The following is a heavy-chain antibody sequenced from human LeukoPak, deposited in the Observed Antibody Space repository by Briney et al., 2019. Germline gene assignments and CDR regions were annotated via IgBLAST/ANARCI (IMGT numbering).Heavy chain of an antibody. CDR1: GFTFSDYY. CDR3: AKTKRYCSGGSCYWPSDY. D-gene: IGHD2-15*01. J-gene: IGHJ4*02. Sequence: GGSLRLSCAASGFTFSDYYMSWVRQAPGKGLEWVSDISSGSSYTNYADSVKGRFTISRDNAKNSLFLQMTGLRVEDTAVYYCAKTKRYCSGGSCYWPSDYWGQGTLVSVSS. CDR2: ISSGSSYT. V-gene: IGHV3-11*03.